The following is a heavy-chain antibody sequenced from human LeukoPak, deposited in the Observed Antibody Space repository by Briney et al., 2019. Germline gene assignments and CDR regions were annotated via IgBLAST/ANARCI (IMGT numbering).Heavy chain of an antibody. CDR2: IYYSGST. V-gene: IGHV4-30-4*07. CDR3: ASFCSGGSCYSGEGIDY. J-gene: IGHJ4*02. Sequence: PSETLSLTCAVSGGSISSGGYSWSWIRQPPGKGLEWIGYIYYSGSTYYNPSLKSRVTISVDTSKNQFSLKLSSVTAADTAVYYCASFCSGGSCYSGEGIDYWGQGTLVTVSS. D-gene: IGHD2-15*01. CDR1: GGSISSGGYS.